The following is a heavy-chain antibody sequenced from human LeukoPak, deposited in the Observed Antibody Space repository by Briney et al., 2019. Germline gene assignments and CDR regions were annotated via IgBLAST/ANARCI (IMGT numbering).Heavy chain of an antibody. J-gene: IGHJ4*02. CDR2: ISSSGSTI. CDR3: ARGYRSSPTEDYFDY. V-gene: IGHV3-11*01. Sequence: GGSLRLSCAASGFTFSDSYMSWIRQAPGKGLEWVSYISSSGSTIYYADSVKGRFTISRDNAKNSLYLQMNSLRAEDTAVYYCARGYRSSPTEDYFDYWGQGTLVTVSS. D-gene: IGHD6-13*01. CDR1: GFTFSDSY.